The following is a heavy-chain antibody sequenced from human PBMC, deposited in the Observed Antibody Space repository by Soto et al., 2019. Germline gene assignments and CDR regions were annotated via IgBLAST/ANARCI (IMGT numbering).Heavy chain of an antibody. D-gene: IGHD3-10*01. CDR2: IYYSGST. CDR1: GGSISSYY. V-gene: IGHV4-59*08. J-gene: IGHJ6*03. Sequence: PSETLSLTCTVSGGSISSYYWSWIRQPPGKGLEWIGYIYYSGSTNYNPSLKSRVTISVDTSKNQFPLKLSSVTAADTAVYYCARRSAQYYYGSGIKRPGYYYYMDVWGKGTTVTVSS. CDR3: ARRSAQYYYGSGIKRPGYYYYMDV.